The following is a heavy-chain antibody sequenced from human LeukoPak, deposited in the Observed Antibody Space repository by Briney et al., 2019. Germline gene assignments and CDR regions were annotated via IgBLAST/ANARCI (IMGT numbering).Heavy chain of an antibody. CDR1: GGSLSSEA. CDR3: ARTGGRNDAFDI. D-gene: IGHD1-1*01. Sequence: ASVKVSCEAFGGSLSSEAISWVRQAPGQGLEWMGWISAYNGNTNYAQKLQGRVTMTTDTSTSTAYMELRSLRSDDTAVYYCARTGGRNDAFDIWGQGTKVTVSS. J-gene: IGHJ3*02. V-gene: IGHV1-18*01. CDR2: ISAYNGNT.